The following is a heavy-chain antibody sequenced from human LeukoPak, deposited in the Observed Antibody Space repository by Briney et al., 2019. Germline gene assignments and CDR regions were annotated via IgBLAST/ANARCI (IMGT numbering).Heavy chain of an antibody. J-gene: IGHJ4*02. CDR1: GGSFSGYY. Sequence: SETLSLTCAVYGGSFSGYYWSWIRQPPGKGLEWIGEINHSGSTNYNPSLKSRVTISVDTSKNQFSLKLSSVTAADTAVYYCASYTYYYDSSGGLFAYFDYWGQGTLVTVSS. V-gene: IGHV4-34*01. CDR2: INHSGST. CDR3: ASYTYYYDSSGGLFAYFDY. D-gene: IGHD3-22*01.